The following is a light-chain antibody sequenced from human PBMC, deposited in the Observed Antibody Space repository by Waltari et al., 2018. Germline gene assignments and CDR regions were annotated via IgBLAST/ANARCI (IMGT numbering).Light chain of an antibody. CDR2: RAS. V-gene: IGKV1-39*01. Sequence: DIQMTQSPSSLSASVGDRVTIACRASQNIDNYLSWYHQKPGEAPRLLIFRASSPHSGVPSRFTGSGSETDFALTIGGLQPEDSGIYYCQQSYNDPTTFGQGTRVQV. J-gene: IGKJ1*01. CDR3: QQSYNDPTT. CDR1: QNIDNY.